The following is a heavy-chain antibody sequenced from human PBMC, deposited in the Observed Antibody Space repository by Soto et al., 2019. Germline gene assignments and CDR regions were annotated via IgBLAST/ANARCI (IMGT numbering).Heavy chain of an antibody. V-gene: IGHV1-18*01. Sequence: QVQLVQSGAEVKKPGASVKVSCKASGYTFTSYGISWVRQAPGQGLEWVGWISAYNGNTNYAQKLQGRVTMTTDTSTSTAVMELRSLRADDTAVYYCARDRDSSGPYYYYYGMDVWGQGTTVTVSS. J-gene: IGHJ6*02. CDR2: ISAYNGNT. CDR3: ARDRDSSGPYYYYYGMDV. D-gene: IGHD3-22*01. CDR1: GYTFTSYG.